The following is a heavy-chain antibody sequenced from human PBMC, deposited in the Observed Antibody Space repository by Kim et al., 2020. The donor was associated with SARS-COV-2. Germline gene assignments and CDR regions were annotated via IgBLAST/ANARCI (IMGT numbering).Heavy chain of an antibody. D-gene: IGHD3-22*01. Sequence: GGSLRLSCAASGFTFSNAWMSWVRQAPGKGLEWVGRIKSKTDGGTTDYAAPVKGRFTISRDDSKNTLYLQMNSLKTEDTAVYYCTTDTLGKYYYDSSGYYNYGMDVWGQGTTVTVSS. J-gene: IGHJ6*02. CDR3: TTDTLGKYYYDSSGYYNYGMDV. V-gene: IGHV3-15*01. CDR1: GFTFSNAW. CDR2: IKSKTDGGTT.